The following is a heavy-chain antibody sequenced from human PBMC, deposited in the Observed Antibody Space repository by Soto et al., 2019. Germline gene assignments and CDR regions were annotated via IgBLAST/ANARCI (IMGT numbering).Heavy chain of an antibody. CDR3: ARNRIRLGESPARRYGMDV. Sequence: SVKFSCKASGGTFSSYAISWVRQAPGQGLEWMGGIIPIFGTANYAQKFQGRVTITADESTSTAYMELSSLRSEDTAVYYCARNRIRLGESPARRYGMDVWGQGTTVTVSS. CDR2: IIPIFGTA. J-gene: IGHJ6*02. V-gene: IGHV1-69*13. D-gene: IGHD3-16*01. CDR1: GGTFSSYA.